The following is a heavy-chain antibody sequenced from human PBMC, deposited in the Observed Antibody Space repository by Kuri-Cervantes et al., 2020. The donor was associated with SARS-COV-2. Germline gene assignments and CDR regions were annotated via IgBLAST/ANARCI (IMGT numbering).Heavy chain of an antibody. CDR1: GFTVSSNY. V-gene: IGHV3-11*04. D-gene: IGHD1-26*01. Sequence: GESLKISCAASGFTVSSNYMSWIRQAPGKGLEWVSYISSSGSTIYYADSVKGRFTISRDNAKNSLYLQMNSLRAEDTAVYYRARDSPLVGATWNYFDYWGQGTLVTVSS. CDR2: ISSSGSTI. CDR3: ARDSPLVGATWNYFDY. J-gene: IGHJ4*02.